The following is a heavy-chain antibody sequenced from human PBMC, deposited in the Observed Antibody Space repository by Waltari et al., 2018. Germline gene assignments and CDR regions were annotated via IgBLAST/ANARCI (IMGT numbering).Heavy chain of an antibody. Sequence: QVQLRESGPGLVKPSQTLSLTCTVSGGYISSDGYSWSWLRQHPGKGLEWIWYFYYSGSTYYNPSLKSRVIISADTSKNEFSLKLSSVTAADTAVYYCARSYSRGVIPPFFDYWGQGTLVTVSS. CDR1: GGYISSDGYS. CDR2: FYYSGST. V-gene: IGHV4-31*03. D-gene: IGHD3-10*01. J-gene: IGHJ4*02. CDR3: ARSYSRGVIPPFFDY.